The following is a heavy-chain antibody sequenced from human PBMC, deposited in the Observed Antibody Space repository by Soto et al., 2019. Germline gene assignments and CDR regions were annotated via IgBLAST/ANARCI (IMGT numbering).Heavy chain of an antibody. D-gene: IGHD2-21*02. CDR2: IIPIFGKA. Sequence: SVKVSCKASGGTFSSYAISWVRQAPGQGLEWMGGIIPIFGKANYAQKFQGRVTITADESTSTAYMELSSLRSEDTAVYLCSSGRVVVTLVYFHYYGMDLWGPGATVTVSS. CDR3: SSGRVVVTLVYFHYYGMDL. J-gene: IGHJ6*02. CDR1: GGTFSSYA. V-gene: IGHV1-69*13.